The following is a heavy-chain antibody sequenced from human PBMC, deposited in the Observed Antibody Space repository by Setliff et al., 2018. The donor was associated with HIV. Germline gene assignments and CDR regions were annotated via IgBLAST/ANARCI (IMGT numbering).Heavy chain of an antibody. V-gene: IGHV4-61*09. J-gene: IGHJ6*02. CDR3: ARGAIAVAGISYYYYGMDV. CDR2: VYTTGGT. D-gene: IGHD6-19*01. Sequence: SETLSLTCAVSGYSIRSGYYWIWIRQPAGKGLEWIGHVYTTGGTNYNPSLESRLTISVDTSKNQFSLKLSSVTAADTAVYYCARGAIAVAGISYYYYGMDVWGQGTTVTVSS. CDR1: GYSIRSGYY.